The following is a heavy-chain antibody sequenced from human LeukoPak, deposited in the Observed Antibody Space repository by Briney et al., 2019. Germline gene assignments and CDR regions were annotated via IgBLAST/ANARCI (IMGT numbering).Heavy chain of an antibody. CDR1: GGSISSYY. Sequence: SETLSLTCAVSGGSISSYYWSWIRQPLGKGLEWIGCISYSGSTNYNPSLKSRVTISVDTSKNLFSLKLSSVTAADTAVYYCAKDRGSSGWRDDAFDIWGQGTMVTVSS. J-gene: IGHJ3*02. CDR2: ISYSGST. CDR3: AKDRGSSGWRDDAFDI. D-gene: IGHD6-19*01. V-gene: IGHV4-59*01.